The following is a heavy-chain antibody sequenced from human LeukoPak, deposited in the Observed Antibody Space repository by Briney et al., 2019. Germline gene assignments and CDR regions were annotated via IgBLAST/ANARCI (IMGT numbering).Heavy chain of an antibody. D-gene: IGHD3-10*01. V-gene: IGHV3-20*04. CDR3: ARDYYGSGSYSRFDY. Sequence: PGGTLRLSCAASGFTFDDYGMSWVRQAPGKGLEWVSGINWNGGSTGYADSVKGRFTISRDNAKNSLYLQMNSLRAEDTALYYCARDYYGSGSYSRFDYWGQGTLVTVSS. CDR2: INWNGGST. CDR1: GFTFDDYG. J-gene: IGHJ4*02.